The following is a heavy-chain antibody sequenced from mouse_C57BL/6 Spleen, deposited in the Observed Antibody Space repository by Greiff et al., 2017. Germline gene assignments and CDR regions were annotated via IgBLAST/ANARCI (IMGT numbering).Heavy chain of an antibody. Sequence: EVQLVESVAELVRPGASVKLSCTASGFNIKNTYMHWVKQRPEQGLEWIGRIDPANGYTKYAPKFQGKATITADTSSNTAYLQLSSLTSEDTAIYYCARDNYDYDGAMDYWGQGTSVTVSS. CDR3: ARDNYDYDGAMDY. J-gene: IGHJ4*01. CDR1: GFNIKNTY. CDR2: IDPANGYT. D-gene: IGHD2-4*01. V-gene: IGHV14-3*01.